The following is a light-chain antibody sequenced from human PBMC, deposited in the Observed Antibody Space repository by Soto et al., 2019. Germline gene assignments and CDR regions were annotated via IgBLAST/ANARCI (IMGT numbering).Light chain of an antibody. V-gene: IGKV3-20*01. CDR2: GTS. Sequence: IVLTQSPGTLSLSPGERATLSCRASQSVSSSFVAWFQQKPGQAPRLLIYGTSSRATGIPDRFSGSGSGTDFTLTISRLEPEDFAVYYCQQYGSSGTFAQGTKVDIK. CDR1: QSVSSSF. J-gene: IGKJ1*01. CDR3: QQYGSSGT.